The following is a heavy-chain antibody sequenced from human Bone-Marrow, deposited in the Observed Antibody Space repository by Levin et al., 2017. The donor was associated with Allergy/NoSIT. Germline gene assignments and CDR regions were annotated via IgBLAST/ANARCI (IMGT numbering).Heavy chain of an antibody. CDR1: GFTFSSYV. Sequence: GESLKISCAASGFTFSSYVMRWVRQAPGKGLEWVSTLSTGTYYTDSVKGRFTISRDSSKNTVYLQMNSLRAEDTAIYYCARYREEIGKKYGMDVWGPGTTVAVSS. J-gene: IGHJ6*02. CDR2: LSTGT. D-gene: IGHD1-26*01. CDR3: ARYREEIGKKYGMDV. V-gene: IGHV3-23*01.